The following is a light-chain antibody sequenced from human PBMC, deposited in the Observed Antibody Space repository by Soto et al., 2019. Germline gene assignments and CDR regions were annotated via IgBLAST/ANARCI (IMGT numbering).Light chain of an antibody. V-gene: IGKV3-11*01. Sequence: EIVLTQSPATLSLSPGERATLSCRASQSLSSYLAWYQQKPGQAPRLLIYDASNRATGIPARFSGSGSGTDFTLKISSLEPEDFAVYYCQQRSNWPWTFGQGTKVEIK. J-gene: IGKJ1*01. CDR2: DAS. CDR3: QQRSNWPWT. CDR1: QSLSSY.